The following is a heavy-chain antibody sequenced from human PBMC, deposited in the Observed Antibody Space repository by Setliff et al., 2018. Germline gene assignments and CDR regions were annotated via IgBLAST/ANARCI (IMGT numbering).Heavy chain of an antibody. CDR3: ARDQWVRSPPLYFSYSMDV. Sequence: PSETLSLTCAVSGYSISSGFSWVWIRQSPGKGLEWIGRISTSGSTNYNPSLKSRVTVSLDTSKNQFSLKLTSVTAADTAVYYCARDQWVRSPPLYFSYSMDVWGQGTTVTVSS. D-gene: IGHD5-12*01. V-gene: IGHV4-38-2*02. J-gene: IGHJ6*02. CDR1: GYSISSGFS. CDR2: ISTSGST.